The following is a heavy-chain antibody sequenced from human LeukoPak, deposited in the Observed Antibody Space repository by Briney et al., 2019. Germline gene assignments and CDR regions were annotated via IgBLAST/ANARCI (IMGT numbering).Heavy chain of an antibody. CDR3: ARSYGSGSYYRFDY. CDR2: ISYDGSNK. D-gene: IGHD3-10*01. V-gene: IGHV3-30*04. J-gene: IGHJ4*02. CDR1: GFSFSSYA. Sequence: GGSLRLSCAASGFSFSSYAMHWVRQAPGKGLEWVAVISYDGSNKYYADSVKGRFTISRDNSKNTLYLQMNSLRAEDTAVFYCARSYGSGSYYRFDYWGQGTLVTVSS.